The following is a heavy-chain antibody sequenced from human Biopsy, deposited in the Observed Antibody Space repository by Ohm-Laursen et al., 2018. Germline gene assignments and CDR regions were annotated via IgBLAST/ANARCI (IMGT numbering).Heavy chain of an antibody. CDR1: GGSISSFY. V-gene: IGHV4-59*08. D-gene: IGHD2-15*01. CDR3: ARRGSGGRSFDH. CDR2: ISDSGST. J-gene: IGHJ4*02. Sequence: TLSLTCAVSGGSISSFYWTRIRQPPGKGPEWIGDISDSGSTNYKPSLKSRVIISVDTSKNQFSLNLSSVTAADTAVYYCARRGSGGRSFDHWGQGTLVTVSS.